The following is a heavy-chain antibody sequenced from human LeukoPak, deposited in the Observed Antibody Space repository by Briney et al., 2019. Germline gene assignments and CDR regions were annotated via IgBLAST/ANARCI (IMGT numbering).Heavy chain of an antibody. J-gene: IGHJ4*02. CDR1: GFTFSTYG. V-gene: IGHV3-30*18. Sequence: GGSLRLSCAASGFTFSTYGMHWVRQAPGKGLEWLAVISYTGSNKYYADSVKGRFTISRDNSKNTLYLQMNSLRAEDTAVYYCAKQRMVRGVIPYYFDNWGQGTLVTVSS. CDR3: AKQRMVRGVIPYYFDN. D-gene: IGHD3-10*01. CDR2: ISYTGSNK.